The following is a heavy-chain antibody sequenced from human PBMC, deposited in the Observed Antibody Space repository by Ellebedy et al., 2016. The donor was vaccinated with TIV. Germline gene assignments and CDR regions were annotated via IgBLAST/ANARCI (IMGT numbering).Heavy chain of an antibody. CDR2: INSDGSST. CDR1: GFTFSSYW. V-gene: IGHV3-74*01. D-gene: IGHD2-15*01. CDR3: ARDGGSVVSHDW. Sequence: GESLKISCAVSGFTFSSYWMHWVRQAPGKGLVWVSRINSDGSSTSYADSVKGRFTISRDNAKNTLYLQMNSLRAEDTAVYYCARDGGSVVSHDWWGQGTLVTVSS. J-gene: IGHJ4*02.